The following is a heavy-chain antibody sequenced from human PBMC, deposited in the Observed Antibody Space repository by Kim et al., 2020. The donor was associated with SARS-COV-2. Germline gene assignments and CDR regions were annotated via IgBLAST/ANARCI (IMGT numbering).Heavy chain of an antibody. Sequence: ASVKVSCKASGYTFTSYGISWVRQAPGQGLEWMGWISAYNGNTNYAQKLQGRVTMTRDTSKSTAYMELRSLRSDDTAVYYCARDGVIAVAGTFDYWGQGTLVTFSS. CDR1: GYTFTSYG. CDR3: ARDGVIAVAGTFDY. CDR2: ISAYNGNT. V-gene: IGHV1-18*04. D-gene: IGHD6-19*01. J-gene: IGHJ4*02.